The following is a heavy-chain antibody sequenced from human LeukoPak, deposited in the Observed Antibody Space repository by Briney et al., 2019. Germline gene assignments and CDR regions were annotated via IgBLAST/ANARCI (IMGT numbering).Heavy chain of an antibody. CDR2: IYYSGST. D-gene: IGHD1-26*01. V-gene: IGHV4-39*07. CDR1: GGSISSSSYY. J-gene: IGHJ4*02. Sequence: SETLSLTCTVSGGSISSSSYYWGWIRQPPGKGLEWIGSIYYSGSTYYNPSLKSRVTMSVDTSKNQFSLKLSSVTAADTAVYYCARDQVGASFDYWGQGTLVTVSS. CDR3: ARDQVGASFDY.